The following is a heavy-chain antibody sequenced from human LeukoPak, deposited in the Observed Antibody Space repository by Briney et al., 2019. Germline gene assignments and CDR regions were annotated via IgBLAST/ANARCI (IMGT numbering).Heavy chain of an antibody. V-gene: IGHV4-59*08. CDR1: GGSISNYY. Sequence: SETLSLTCTVSGGSISNYYWSWIRQPPGKGLEWIGYISYSGSTNYNASLKSRVTISIDTSKNRFSLKLSSVTAADTAVYHCARHGPGGMFDYWGQGTLVTVSS. CDR3: ARHGPGGMFDY. CDR2: ISYSGST. D-gene: IGHD3-16*01. J-gene: IGHJ4*02.